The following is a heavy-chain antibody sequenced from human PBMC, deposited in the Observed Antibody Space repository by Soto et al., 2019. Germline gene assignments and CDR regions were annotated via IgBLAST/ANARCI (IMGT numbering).Heavy chain of an antibody. V-gene: IGHV1-69*01. CDR2: IIPIFGTA. D-gene: IGHD2-2*01. Sequence: QVQLVQSGAEVKKPGSSVKVSCKASGGTFSSYAISWVRQAPGQGLEWMGGIIPIFGTANYAQKFQGRVTITADESTSPAYMELSSLRSEDTAVYYCARDHGSGCSSTSCYGYYYGIDVWGQGTTVTVSS. CDR1: GGTFSSYA. CDR3: ARDHGSGCSSTSCYGYYYGIDV. J-gene: IGHJ6*02.